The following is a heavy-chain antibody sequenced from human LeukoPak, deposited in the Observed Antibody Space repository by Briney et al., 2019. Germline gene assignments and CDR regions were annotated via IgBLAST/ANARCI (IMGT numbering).Heavy chain of an antibody. Sequence: QAGGSLRLSCAASGFTFSSHAMHWVRQAPGKGLEWVAVISYDGSNKYYADSVKGRFTISRDNSKNTLYLQMNSLRAEDTAVYYCARDPRSGGPSYYGMDVWGQGTTVTVSS. V-gene: IGHV3-30*04. CDR3: ARDPRSGGPSYYGMDV. J-gene: IGHJ6*02. CDR2: ISYDGSNK. D-gene: IGHD3-10*01. CDR1: GFTFSSHA.